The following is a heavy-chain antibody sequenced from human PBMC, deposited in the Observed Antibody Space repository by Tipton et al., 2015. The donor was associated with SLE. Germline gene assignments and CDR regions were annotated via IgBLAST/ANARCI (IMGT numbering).Heavy chain of an antibody. CDR3: ARRDGYSSIWNWFDP. D-gene: IGHD6-13*01. CDR2: IHYSGTT. CDR1: GGSVSSNPHY. Sequence: TLSLTCTVSGGSVSSNPHYWSWIRQPPGKGLEWIGDIHYSGTTNYNPSLKSRVTISVDTSKNQFSLKVSSVTAADTAVYYCARRDGYSSIWNWFDPWGQGTLVTVSS. V-gene: IGHV4-61*01. J-gene: IGHJ5*02.